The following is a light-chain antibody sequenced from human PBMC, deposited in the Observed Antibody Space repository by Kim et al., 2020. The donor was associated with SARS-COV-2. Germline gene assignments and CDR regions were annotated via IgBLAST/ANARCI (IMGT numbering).Light chain of an antibody. CDR3: SSYTTSSTFVM. CDR2: DVT. J-gene: IGLJ3*02. V-gene: IGLV2-14*01. Sequence: QSALTQPASVSGSPGQSITISCTGTSSDYVAWYQQHPGKAPKLLIFDVTKRPSGVSSRFSASRSGNTASLTISGLQAEDEADYHCSSYTTSSTFVMFGGGTQLTVL. CDR1: SSDY.